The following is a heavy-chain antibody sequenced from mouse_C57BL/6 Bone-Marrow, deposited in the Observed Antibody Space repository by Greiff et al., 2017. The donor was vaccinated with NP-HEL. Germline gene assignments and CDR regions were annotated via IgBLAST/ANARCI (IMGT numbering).Heavy chain of an antibody. D-gene: IGHD1-1*01. CDR3: AREGIYYGSSFLFAY. J-gene: IGHJ3*01. CDR1: GYTFTSYW. V-gene: IGHV1-52*01. Sequence: QVQLKESGAELVRPGSSVKLSCKASGYTFTSYWMHWVKQRPIQGLEWIGNIDPSDSETHYNQKFKDKATLTVDKSSSTAYMQLSSLTSEDSAVYYCAREGIYYGSSFLFAYWGQGTLVTVSA. CDR2: IDPSDSET.